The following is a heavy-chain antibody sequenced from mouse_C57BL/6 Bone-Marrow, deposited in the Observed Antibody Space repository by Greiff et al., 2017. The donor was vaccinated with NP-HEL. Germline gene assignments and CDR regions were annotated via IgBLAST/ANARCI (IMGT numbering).Heavy chain of an antibody. D-gene: IGHD1-1*02. CDR2: INPNNGGT. V-gene: IGHV1-26*01. CDR1: GYTFTDYY. CDR3: ARFGGGVFFDY. Sequence: VQLQQSGPELVKPGASVKISCKASGYTFTDYYMNWVKQSHGKSLEWIGDINPNNGGTSYNQKFKGKATLTVDKSSSTAYMELRSLTSEDSAVYYCARFGGGVFFDYWGQGTTLTVSS. J-gene: IGHJ2*01.